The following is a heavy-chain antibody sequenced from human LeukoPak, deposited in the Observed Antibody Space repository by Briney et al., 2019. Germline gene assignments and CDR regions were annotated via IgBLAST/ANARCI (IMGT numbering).Heavy chain of an antibody. CDR3: AREGSAVTNFDY. CDR2: INHSGTT. Sequence: WVGEINHSGTTNYNPSLKSRVTMSVDTSKNQFSLKLNSVTAADTAVYYCAREGSAVTNFDYWGQGTLVTVSS. J-gene: IGHJ4*02. V-gene: IGHV4-34*01. D-gene: IGHD3-10*01.